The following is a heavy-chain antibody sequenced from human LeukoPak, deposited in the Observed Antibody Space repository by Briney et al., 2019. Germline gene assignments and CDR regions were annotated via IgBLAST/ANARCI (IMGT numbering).Heavy chain of an antibody. D-gene: IGHD5-12*01. CDR3: ARPRSPGGHDPHYYYYGMDV. Sequence: ASVKVSCKASGYTFTSYDIYWVRQAPGQGLEWMGWMNPSSGNTAYAQKFQGRVTMTRDTSITTAYMELSSLRSEDTAMYYCARPRSPGGHDPHYYYYGMDVWGQGTPVTVSS. CDR1: GYTFTSYD. CDR2: MNPSSGNT. V-gene: IGHV1-8*01. J-gene: IGHJ6*02.